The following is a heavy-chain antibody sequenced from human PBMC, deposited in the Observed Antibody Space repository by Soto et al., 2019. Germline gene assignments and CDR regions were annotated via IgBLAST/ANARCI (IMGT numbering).Heavy chain of an antibody. V-gene: IGHV3-23*01. CDR2: ISGSGGST. CDR3: AKDYYYDSSGYYFLFDY. J-gene: IGHJ4*02. Sequence: GGSLRLSCAASGFTFSSYAMSWVRQAPGKGLEWVSAISGSGGSTYYADSVKGRFTISRDNSKNTLYLQMNSLRAEDTAVYYCAKDYYYDSSGYYFLFDYWGQGNLVTVSS. D-gene: IGHD3-22*01. CDR1: GFTFSSYA.